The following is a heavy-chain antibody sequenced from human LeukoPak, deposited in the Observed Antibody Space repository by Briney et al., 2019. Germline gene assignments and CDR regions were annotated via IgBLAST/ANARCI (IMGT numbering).Heavy chain of an antibody. Sequence: GGSLRLSCTASGFIVTNNYINWVRQAPGKGLEWVSLVYSGGSTYYADSVKGRFTISRDNSKNMVYLQMNSLRAEDTAVYYCARALISRCLFDLWGRGTLVTVSS. CDR3: ARALISRCLFDL. D-gene: IGHD2-15*01. CDR1: GFIVTNNY. CDR2: VYSGGST. V-gene: IGHV3-66*01. J-gene: IGHJ2*01.